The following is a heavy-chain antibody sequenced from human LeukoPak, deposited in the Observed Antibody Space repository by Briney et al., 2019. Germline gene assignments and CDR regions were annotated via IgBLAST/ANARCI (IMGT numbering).Heavy chain of an antibody. Sequence: GGSLRLSCAASGFTFSGYYMSWIRQAPGNGLEWVSYISSSGSTIYYADSVKGRFTISRDNAKNSLYLQMNSLRAEDTAVYYCARARGSSGPRHYYYGMDVWGQGTTVTVS. J-gene: IGHJ6*02. V-gene: IGHV3-11*01. CDR2: ISSSGSTI. CDR3: ARARGSSGPRHYYYGMDV. D-gene: IGHD6-19*01. CDR1: GFTFSGYY.